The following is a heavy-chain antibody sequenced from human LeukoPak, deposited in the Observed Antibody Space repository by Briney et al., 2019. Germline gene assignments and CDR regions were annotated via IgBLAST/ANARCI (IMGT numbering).Heavy chain of an antibody. D-gene: IGHD3-9*01. CDR1: GYRFTSYW. J-gene: IGHJ4*02. V-gene: IGHV5-51*01. Sequence: GGSLQISFKGSGYRFTSYWIGWVRQMPGKGLEGMGIIYPGDSDTRYSPSFQGQVTISADKSISTAYLQCSSLKASDTAMYYCVRDGDYDILTGWGYFDYWGQGTLVTVSS. CDR3: VRDGDYDILTGWGYFDY. CDR2: IYPGDSDT.